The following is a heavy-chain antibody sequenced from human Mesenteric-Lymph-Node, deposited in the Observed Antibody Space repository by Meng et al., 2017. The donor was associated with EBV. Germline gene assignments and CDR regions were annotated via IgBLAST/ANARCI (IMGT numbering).Heavy chain of an antibody. CDR1: DGSVSSGSYY. V-gene: IGHV4-61*01. CDR3: ARLDRWELLRGLVY. D-gene: IGHD1-26*01. J-gene: IGHJ4*02. CDR2: IYYSGST. Sequence: VQLQGSGPGLVKPSETLSLTCTVSDGSVSSGSYYWSWIRQPPGKGLEWIGYIYYSGSTNYNPSLKSRVTISVDTSKNQFSLKLSSVTAADTAVYYCARLDRWELLRGLVYWGQGTLVTVSS.